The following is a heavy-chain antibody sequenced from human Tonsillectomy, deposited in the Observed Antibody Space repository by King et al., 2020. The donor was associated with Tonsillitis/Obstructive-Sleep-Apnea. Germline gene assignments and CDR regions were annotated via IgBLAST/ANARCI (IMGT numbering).Heavy chain of an antibody. Sequence: DVQLVESAAEVKKPGESLRISCEGSGYSFTSYWITWVRQMPGKGLEWMGRIDPIDSYTNYRPSFQGHVTISADKSISTAYLQWSSLKASDTAMYYCASVDCSRASCYSENWFDLWGQGTLVTVSS. D-gene: IGHD2-2*01. CDR1: GYSFTSYW. V-gene: IGHV5-10-1*03. CDR3: ASVDCSRASCYSENWFDL. J-gene: IGHJ5*02. CDR2: IDPIDSYT.